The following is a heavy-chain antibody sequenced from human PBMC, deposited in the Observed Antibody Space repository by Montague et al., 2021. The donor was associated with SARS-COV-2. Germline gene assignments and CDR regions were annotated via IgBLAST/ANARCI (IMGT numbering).Heavy chain of an antibody. V-gene: IGHV3-23*03. J-gene: IGHJ5*02. CDR2: IHSAGRGT. Sequence: SLRLSCAASGFTFTNSPMSWVHQAPGKGLDWVSVIHSAGRGTYYADSVQGRFTISRDNLKNTVYLQMNNLRDVDTAVYYCAKVGDILTGYSLINLDAWGQGTLVVVSS. CDR3: AKVGDILTGYSLINLDA. D-gene: IGHD3-9*01. CDR1: GFTFTNSP.